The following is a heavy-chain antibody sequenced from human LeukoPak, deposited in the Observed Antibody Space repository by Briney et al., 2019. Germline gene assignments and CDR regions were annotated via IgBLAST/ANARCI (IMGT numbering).Heavy chain of an antibody. J-gene: IGHJ4*02. Sequence: SETLSLTCTVSGGSISSYYWSWIRQPAGKGLEWIGRIYTSGSTNYNPSPKSRVTMSVDTSKNQFSLKLSSVTAADTAVYYCARDACSSTSCSRRGYYFDYWGQGTLVTVSS. D-gene: IGHD2-2*01. CDR3: ARDACSSTSCSRRGYYFDY. CDR1: GGSISSYY. V-gene: IGHV4-4*07. CDR2: IYTSGST.